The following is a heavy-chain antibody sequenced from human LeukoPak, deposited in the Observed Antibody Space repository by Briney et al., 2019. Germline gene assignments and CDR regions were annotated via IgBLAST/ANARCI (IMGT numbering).Heavy chain of an antibody. CDR3: ARDLASSYAFDI. CDR2: IYTSGST. V-gene: IGHV4-61*02. Sequence: SQTLSLTCTVSGGSISSGSYYWSWIRQPAGEGLEWIGRIYTSGSTNYNPSLKSRVTISVDTSKNQFSLKLSSVTAADTAVYYCARDLASSYAFDIWGQGTMVTVSS. D-gene: IGHD2-21*01. CDR1: GGSISSGSYY. J-gene: IGHJ3*02.